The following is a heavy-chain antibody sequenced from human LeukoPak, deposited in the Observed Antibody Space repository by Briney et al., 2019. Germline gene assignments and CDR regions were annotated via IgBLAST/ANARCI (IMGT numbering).Heavy chain of an antibody. D-gene: IGHD4-17*01. CDR1: GFTFSSYG. J-gene: IGHJ6*03. CDR3: AKTLTTVTTTPNYYYYYMDV. CDR2: ISYDGSNK. Sequence: PGGSLRLSCAASGFTFSSYGMHWVRQAPGKGLEWVAVISYDGSNKYYADSVKGRFTISRDNSKNTLYLQMNSLRAEDTAVYYCAKTLTTVTTTPNYYYYYMDVWGKGTTVTISS. V-gene: IGHV3-30*18.